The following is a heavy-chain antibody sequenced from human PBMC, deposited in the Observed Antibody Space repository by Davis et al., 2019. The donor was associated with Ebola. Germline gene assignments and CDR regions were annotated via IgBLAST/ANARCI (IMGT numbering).Heavy chain of an antibody. V-gene: IGHV3-21*01. J-gene: IGHJ4*02. CDR2: ISSSSYI. CDR1: GFTFSSYS. Sequence: PGGSLRLSCAASGFTFSSYSMNWVRQAPGKGLEWVSSISSSSYIYYADSVKGRFTISRDNAKNSLYLQMNSLRDEDTAVYYCARDFQDIVVVVAAHGFDYWGQGTLVTVSS. CDR3: ARDFQDIVVVVAAHGFDY. D-gene: IGHD2-15*01.